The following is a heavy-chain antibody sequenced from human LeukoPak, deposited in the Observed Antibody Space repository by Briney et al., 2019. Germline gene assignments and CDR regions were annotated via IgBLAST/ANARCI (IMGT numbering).Heavy chain of an antibody. CDR3: ARDRRIAAAGTYYYYGMDV. J-gene: IGHJ6*02. D-gene: IGHD6-13*01. V-gene: IGHV4-59*01. CDR2: IYYSGST. CDR1: GGSISSYY. Sequence: SETLSLTCTVSGGSISSYYWSWIRQPPGKGLEWIGYIYYSGSTNYNPSLKSRVTISVDTSKNQFSLKLNSVTAADTAVYYCARDRRIAAAGTYYYYGMDVWGQGTTVTVS.